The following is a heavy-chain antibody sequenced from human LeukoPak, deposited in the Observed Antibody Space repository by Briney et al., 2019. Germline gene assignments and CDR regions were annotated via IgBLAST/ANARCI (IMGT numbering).Heavy chain of an antibody. CDR1: GFTFSSYA. D-gene: IGHD6-19*01. J-gene: IGHJ4*02. V-gene: IGHV3-23*01. Sequence: PGGSLRLSCAASGFTFSSYAMSWVRQAPGKGLEWVSAISGSGGSTYYADSVKGRFTISRDNSKNTLYLQMNSLRAEDTAVYYCAKDISWVGSSGWYSAIFGYYFDYWGQGTLVTVSS. CDR3: AKDISWVGSSGWYSAIFGYYFDY. CDR2: ISGSGGST.